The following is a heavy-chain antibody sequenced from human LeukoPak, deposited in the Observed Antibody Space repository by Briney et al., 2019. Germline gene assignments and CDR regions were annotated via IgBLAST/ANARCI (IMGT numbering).Heavy chain of an antibody. D-gene: IGHD2-15*01. CDR3: ARGRYCSADICSGGDAFDI. V-gene: IGHV4-4*07. CDR1: GGSINNYY. J-gene: IGHJ3*02. CDR2: IYTRGST. Sequence: SETLSLTCTVPGGSINNYYWSWIRQPAGKGLGWIGRIYTRGSTNYNPSLKSRVTMSVDTSKNQFSLKLSSVTAADTAVYYCARGRYCSADICSGGDAFDIWGQGTMVSVSS.